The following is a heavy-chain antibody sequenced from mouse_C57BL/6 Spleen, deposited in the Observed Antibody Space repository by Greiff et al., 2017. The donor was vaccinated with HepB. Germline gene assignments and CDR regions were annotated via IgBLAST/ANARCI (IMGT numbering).Heavy chain of an antibody. CDR1: GYSITSGYY. CDR3: ARGYDYDDAYYFDY. D-gene: IGHD2-4*01. J-gene: IGHJ2*01. Sequence: EVQLQQSGPGLVKPSQSLSLTCSVTGYSITSGYYWNWIRQFPGNKLEWMGYISYDGSNNYNPSLKNRISITRDTSKNQFFLKLNSVTTEDTATYYCARGYDYDDAYYFDYWGQGTTLTVSS. V-gene: IGHV3-6*01. CDR2: ISYDGSN.